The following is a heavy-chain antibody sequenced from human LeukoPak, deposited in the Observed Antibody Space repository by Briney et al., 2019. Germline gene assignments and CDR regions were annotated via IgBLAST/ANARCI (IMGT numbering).Heavy chain of an antibody. CDR2: ISSSGSTI. CDR3: ARASNRDGYNRDAFDI. Sequence: PGGSLRLSCAASGFTFSDYYMSWIRQAPGKGLEWVSYISSSGSTIYYADSVKGRFTISRDNAKNSQYLQMNSLRAEDTAVYYCARASNRDGYNRDAFDIWGQGTMVTVSS. J-gene: IGHJ3*02. CDR1: GFTFSDYY. V-gene: IGHV3-11*01. D-gene: IGHD5-24*01.